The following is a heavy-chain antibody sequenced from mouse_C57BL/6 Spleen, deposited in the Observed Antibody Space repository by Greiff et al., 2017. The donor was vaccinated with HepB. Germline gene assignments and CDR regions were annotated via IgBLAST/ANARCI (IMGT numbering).Heavy chain of an antibody. CDR1: GYTFTDYY. V-gene: IGHV1-26*01. CDR2: INPNNGGT. D-gene: IGHD2-4*01. J-gene: IGHJ2*01. CDR3: ASGGIYYDYDADY. Sequence: EVQLQQSGPELVKPGASVKISCKASGYTFTDYYMNWVKQSHGKSLEWIGDINPNNGGTSYNQKFKGKATLTVDKSSSTAYMELRSLTSEDSAVYYCASGGIYYDYDADYWGQGTTLTVSS.